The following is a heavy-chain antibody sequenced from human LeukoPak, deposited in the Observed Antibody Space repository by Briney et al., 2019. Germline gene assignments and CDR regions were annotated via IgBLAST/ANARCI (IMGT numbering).Heavy chain of an antibody. CDR2: IYHSGST. J-gene: IGHJ4*02. CDR3: AKRPTLYGDYDPFDY. CDR1: GGSISSSNW. V-gene: IGHV4-4*02. Sequence: SETLSLTCAVSGGSISSSNWWSWVRQPPGKGLEWIGEIYHSGSTNYNPSLKSRVTISVDKSKNQFSLKLSSVTAADTAVYYCAKRPTLYGDYDPFDYWGQGTLVTVSS. D-gene: IGHD4-17*01.